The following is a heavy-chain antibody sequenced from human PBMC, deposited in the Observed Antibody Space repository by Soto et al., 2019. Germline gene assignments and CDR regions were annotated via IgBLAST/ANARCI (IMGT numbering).Heavy chain of an antibody. CDR1: GFTFSSYG. J-gene: IGHJ6*02. D-gene: IGHD3-9*01. CDR3: ARDNQYFDWLSYPYYYDGMDV. CDR2: ICYDGSNK. V-gene: IGHV3-33*01. Sequence: QVQLVESGGGVVQPGRSLRLSCAASGFTFSSYGMHWVRQAPGKGLEWVAVICYDGSNKYYADSVKGRFTISRDNSKNTLYLQMNSLRPEYTAVYYCARDNQYFDWLSYPYYYDGMDVWGQGTTVTVSS.